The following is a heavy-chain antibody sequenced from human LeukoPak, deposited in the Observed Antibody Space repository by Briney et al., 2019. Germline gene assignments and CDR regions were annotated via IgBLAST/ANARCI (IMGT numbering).Heavy chain of an antibody. Sequence: ASVKVSCKASGDTFTSYGISWVRQGPGQGLEWRGWSSAYNGNTNYAQKLQGRVTMTTDTSTSTAYMELRSLRSDDTAVYYCARDDYDILTGYYFGLDYWGQGTLVTVSS. CDR2: SSAYNGNT. J-gene: IGHJ4*02. V-gene: IGHV1-18*04. D-gene: IGHD3-9*01. CDR1: GDTFTSYG. CDR3: ARDDYDILTGYYFGLDY.